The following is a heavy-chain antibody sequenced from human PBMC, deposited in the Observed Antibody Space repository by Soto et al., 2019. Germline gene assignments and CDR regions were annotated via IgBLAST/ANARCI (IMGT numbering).Heavy chain of an antibody. CDR2: ISYDGSNK. Sequence: GGSLRLSCAASGFTFSSYGMHWVRQAPGKGLEWVAVISYDGSNKYYADSVKGRFTISRDNSKNTLYLQMNSLRAEDTAVYYCAKDPGLGMVATTYIDYWGQGTLVTVSS. CDR3: AKDPGLGMVATTYIDY. J-gene: IGHJ4*02. D-gene: IGHD5-12*01. CDR1: GFTFSSYG. V-gene: IGHV3-30*18.